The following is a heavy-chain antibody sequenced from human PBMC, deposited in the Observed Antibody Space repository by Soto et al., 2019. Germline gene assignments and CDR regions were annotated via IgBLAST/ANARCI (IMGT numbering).Heavy chain of an antibody. CDR2: IYPGDFDA. D-gene: IGHD1-26*01. V-gene: IGHV5-51*01. J-gene: IGHJ3*01. CDR3: VSPAGATTFDDFDV. Sequence: PGESLKISCKGSGYSFASYWIGWLRQMPGKGLEWVAIIYPGDFDAKYSPSFQGQVTISVDKSINTAYLQWNSLKASDTAVYYCVSPAGATTFDDFDVWGQGTVVTVSS. CDR1: GYSFASYW.